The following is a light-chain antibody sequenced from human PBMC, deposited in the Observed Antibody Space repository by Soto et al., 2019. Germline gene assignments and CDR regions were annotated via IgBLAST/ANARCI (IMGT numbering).Light chain of an antibody. J-gene: IGKJ1*01. Sequence: GERVTITCRASQTVNTWLAWYQHKPGKAPKLLIYDASVLETGVPSRFSGFSSGTEFTLTISSLQPDDFAVFYCHQCDSSPWTFGQGTKVEIK. CDR1: QTVNTW. CDR3: HQCDSSPWT. V-gene: IGKV1-5*01. CDR2: DAS.